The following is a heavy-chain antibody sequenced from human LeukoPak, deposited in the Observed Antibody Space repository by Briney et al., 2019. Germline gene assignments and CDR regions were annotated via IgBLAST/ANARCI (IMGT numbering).Heavy chain of an antibody. CDR3: ASSDGSGYYVDY. D-gene: IGHD3-22*01. V-gene: IGHV4-39*07. J-gene: IGHJ4*02. CDR2: IYYSGST. Sequence: SETLSLTCTVSGGSISSSSYYWGWIRQPPGKGLEWIGSIYYSGSTYYNPSLKSRVTISVDTSKNQFSLKLNSVTAADTAVYFCASSDGSGYYVDYWGQGTLVTVSS. CDR1: GGSISSSSYY.